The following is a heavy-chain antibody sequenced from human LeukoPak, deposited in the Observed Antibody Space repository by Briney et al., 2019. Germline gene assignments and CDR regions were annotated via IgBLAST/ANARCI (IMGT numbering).Heavy chain of an antibody. J-gene: IGHJ1*01. Sequence: ASVKVSCKASGYTFTSYGISWVRQAPGQGLEWMGWISAYNGNTNYAQKLQGRVTMTTDTSTSTAYMELRSLRSDDTAVYYCARDRVGDRSSGLYWYFQHGGQGTLVTVSS. CDR3: ARDRVGDRSSGLYWYFQH. CDR2: ISAYNGNT. V-gene: IGHV1-18*01. D-gene: IGHD3-22*01. CDR1: GYTFTSYG.